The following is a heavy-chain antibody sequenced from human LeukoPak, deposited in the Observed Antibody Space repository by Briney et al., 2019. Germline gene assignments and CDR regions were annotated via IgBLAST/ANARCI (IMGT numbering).Heavy chain of an antibody. CDR3: ARAFQLAEFDY. Sequence: VKPSETLSLTCTVSGGSISSYYWSWIRQPPGKELEWIGYIYYSGSTNYNPSLKSRVTISVDTSKNQFSLKLSSVTAADTAVYYCARAFQLAEFDYWGQGTLVTVSS. D-gene: IGHD6-13*01. V-gene: IGHV4-59*01. CDR1: GGSISSYY. CDR2: IYYSGST. J-gene: IGHJ4*02.